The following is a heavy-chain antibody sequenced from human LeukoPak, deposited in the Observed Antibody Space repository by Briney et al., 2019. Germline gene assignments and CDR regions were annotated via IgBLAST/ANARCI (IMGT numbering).Heavy chain of an antibody. CDR3: ARHFSGLRYLNI. V-gene: IGHV4-39*01. J-gene: IGHJ3*02. D-gene: IGHD1-14*01. CDR2: LYSTGRT. CDR1: GGSINSDNYY. Sequence: SEALSLTCAVSGGSINSDNYYWGWIRQPPGKGLEWIGSLYSTGRTYYNPSLESRVTISVDTSKNQFSLELTSVTAADTAIYYCARHFSGLRYLNIWGQGTMVTVSS.